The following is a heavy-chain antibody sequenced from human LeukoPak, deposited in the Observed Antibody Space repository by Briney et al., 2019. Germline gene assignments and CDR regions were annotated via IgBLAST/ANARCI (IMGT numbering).Heavy chain of an antibody. CDR1: VGSISSSNW. CDR3: ASGGGYFDWLIDY. Sequence: SGTLSLTCAVSVGSISSSNWWSWVRQPPGKGLEWIGEIYHSGSTNYNPSLKSRVTISVDKSKNQFSLKLSSVTAADTAVYYCASGGGYFDWLIDYWGQGTLVTVSS. CDR2: IYHSGST. V-gene: IGHV4-4*02. D-gene: IGHD3-9*01. J-gene: IGHJ4*02.